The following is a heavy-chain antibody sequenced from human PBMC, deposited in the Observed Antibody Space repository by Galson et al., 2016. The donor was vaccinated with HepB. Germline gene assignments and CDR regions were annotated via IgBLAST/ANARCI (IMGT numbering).Heavy chain of an antibody. V-gene: IGHV1-2*06. CDR3: GRSRVGASYDFWSGYEDAFDI. D-gene: IGHD3-3*01. Sequence: SVKVSCKASGYTFTAYYMHWVRQAPGQGLEWLGRINPNSGDTNYSQKFQGGVTMTRDTSISTAYMELSRLRSDGTAVYFCGRSRVGASYDFWSGYEDAFDIWGQGTMVTVSS. CDR2: INPNSGDT. CDR1: GYTFTAYY. J-gene: IGHJ3*02.